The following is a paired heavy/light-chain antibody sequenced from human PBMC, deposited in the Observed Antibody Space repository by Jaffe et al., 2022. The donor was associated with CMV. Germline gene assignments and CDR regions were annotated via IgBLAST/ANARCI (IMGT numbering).Light chain of an antibody. CDR1: QSVSSSY. CDR3: QQYGSSSMYT. J-gene: IGKJ2*01. CDR2: GAS. V-gene: IGKV3-20*01. Sequence: EIVLTQSPGTLSLSPGERATLSCRASQSVSSSYLAWYQQKPGQAPRLLIYGASSRATGIPDRFSGSGSGTDFTLTISRLEPEDFAVYYCQQYGSSSMYTFGQGTKLEIK.
Heavy chain of an antibody. CDR2: ISGSGGST. Sequence: EVQLVESGGGLVQPGGSLRLSCAASGFTFSSYAMSWVRQAPGKGLEWVSAISGSGGSTYYADSVKGRFTISRDNSKNTLYLQMNSLRAEDTAVYYCASHPIAVWFGELGTFDYWGQGTLVTVSS. CDR3: ASHPIAVWFGELGTFDY. D-gene: IGHD3-10*01. V-gene: IGHV3-23*04. CDR1: GFTFSSYA. J-gene: IGHJ4*02.